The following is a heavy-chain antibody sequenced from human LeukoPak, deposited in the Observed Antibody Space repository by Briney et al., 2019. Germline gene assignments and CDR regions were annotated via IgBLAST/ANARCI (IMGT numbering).Heavy chain of an antibody. Sequence: GGSLRLSCAASGITFSSYVMSWVRQAPGKGLEWVSAISGSGDSTYYADSVKGRFTISRDNSKNTLYLQMDSLRAEDTAVYYCAKGWGKFDYWGQGTLVTVSS. D-gene: IGHD7-27*01. CDR2: ISGSGDST. V-gene: IGHV3-23*01. J-gene: IGHJ4*02. CDR3: AKGWGKFDY. CDR1: GITFSSYV.